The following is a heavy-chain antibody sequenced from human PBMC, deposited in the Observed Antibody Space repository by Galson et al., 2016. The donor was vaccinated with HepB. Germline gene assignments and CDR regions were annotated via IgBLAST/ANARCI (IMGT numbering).Heavy chain of an antibody. Sequence: SLRLSCAASGFTFLSYAMSWVRQAPGKVLEWVSGMSGSGDSTYYAETVKGRFTISRDNSKNTLYLQMNSLRAEDTAVYSCAKGVGFSNGWFYFDYWGQGILVTVSS. D-gene: IGHD6-19*01. J-gene: IGHJ4*02. CDR2: MSGSGDST. CDR1: GFTFLSYA. CDR3: AKGVGFSNGWFYFDY. V-gene: IGHV3-23*01.